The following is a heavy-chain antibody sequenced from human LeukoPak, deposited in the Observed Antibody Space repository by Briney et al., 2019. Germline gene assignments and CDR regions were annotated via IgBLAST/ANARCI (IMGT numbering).Heavy chain of an antibody. J-gene: IGHJ3*02. CDR1: GGSFSGYY. V-gene: IGHV4-34*01. D-gene: IGHD5-24*01. CDR3: ARDWGDGYNYGDAFDI. CDR2: INHSGST. Sequence: SETLSLTCAVYGGSFSGYYWSWIRQPPGKGLEWIGEINHSGSTNYNPSLKSRVTISVDTSKNQFSLKLSSVTAADTAVYYCARDWGDGYNYGDAFDIWGQGTMVTVSS.